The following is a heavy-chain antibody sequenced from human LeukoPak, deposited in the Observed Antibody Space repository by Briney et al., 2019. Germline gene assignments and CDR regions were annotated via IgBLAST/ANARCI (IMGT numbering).Heavy chain of an antibody. Sequence: GGSLRLSCAASGFTFSSYWMSWVRQAPGKGLEWVANIKQDGSEKYYVDSVKGRFTISRDNAKNSLYLQMNSLRAEDTAVYYCARDQCDFWSGPRFDPWGQGTLVTVSS. J-gene: IGHJ5*02. CDR2: IKQDGSEK. V-gene: IGHV3-7*01. CDR3: ARDQCDFWSGPRFDP. CDR1: GFTFSSYW. D-gene: IGHD3-3*01.